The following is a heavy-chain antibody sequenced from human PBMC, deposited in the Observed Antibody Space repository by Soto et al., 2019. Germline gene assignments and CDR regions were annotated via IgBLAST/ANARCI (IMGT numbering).Heavy chain of an antibody. D-gene: IGHD2-2*01. CDR3: ARSEGSSDLPAGIGFY. V-gene: IGHV3-7*05. J-gene: IGHJ4*02. Sequence: GGALRPSCAAPGFTFCSYWMSWVRQAPGKGLEWVANIKQDGSEKYYVDSVKGRFTISRDNAKNSLYLQMNSLRAGDTAVYYCARSEGSSDLPAGIGFYWGQGTLVTVSS. CDR2: IKQDGSEK. CDR1: GFTFCSYW.